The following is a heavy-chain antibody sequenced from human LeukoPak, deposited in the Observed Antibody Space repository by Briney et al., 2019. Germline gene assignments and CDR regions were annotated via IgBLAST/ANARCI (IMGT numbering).Heavy chain of an antibody. V-gene: IGHV3-20*01. CDR1: GFTFDDYG. Sequence: GSLRLXCAASGFTFDDYGMSWVRQAPGKGLEWVSGINWNGGSTGYADSVKGRFTISRDNAKNSLYLQMNSLRAEDTALYHCARESGYSYGYSIDYWGQGTLVTVSS. CDR3: ARESGYSYGYSIDY. J-gene: IGHJ4*02. CDR2: INWNGGST. D-gene: IGHD5-18*01.